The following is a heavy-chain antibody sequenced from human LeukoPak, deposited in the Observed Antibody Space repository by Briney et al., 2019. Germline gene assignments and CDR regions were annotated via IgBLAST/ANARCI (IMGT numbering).Heavy chain of an antibody. D-gene: IGHD2-15*01. Sequence: TSETLSLTCTVSGGSISSDYWSWIRQPAGKGPEWIGRIYISGSTNYNPSLKSRLTMSVDTSKNQFSLKLSSVTAADTAVYYRARDLGGSTRVVDYWGQGTLVTVSS. J-gene: IGHJ4*02. V-gene: IGHV4-4*07. CDR1: GGSISSDY. CDR2: IYISGST. CDR3: ARDLGGSTRVVDY.